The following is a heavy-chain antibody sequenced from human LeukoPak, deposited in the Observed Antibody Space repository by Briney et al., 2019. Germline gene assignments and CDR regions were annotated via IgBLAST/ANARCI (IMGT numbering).Heavy chain of an antibody. Sequence: GRSLRLSCAASGFTFSSYAMHWVRQAPGKGLEWVAVISYDGSNKYYADSVKGRFTISRDNSKNTLYLQMNSLRAEDTAVYYCASGVYSSGWYLDYWGQGTLVTVSS. J-gene: IGHJ4*02. CDR1: GFTFSSYA. V-gene: IGHV3-30-3*01. D-gene: IGHD6-19*01. CDR3: ASGVYSSGWYLDY. CDR2: ISYDGSNK.